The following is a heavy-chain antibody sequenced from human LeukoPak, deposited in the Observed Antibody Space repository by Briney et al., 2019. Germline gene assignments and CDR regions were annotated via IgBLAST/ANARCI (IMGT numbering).Heavy chain of an antibody. D-gene: IGHD2-2*02. Sequence: ASVKVSCKFSGYTLTELSMHWVRQAPGKGLEWMGGFDPEYCETIYAQKFQVRVTMTEDTSTDTAYMELSSLRSEDTAVYYCATSLVPAAIPVGGWFDPWGQGTLVTVSS. CDR1: GYTLTELS. J-gene: IGHJ5*02. V-gene: IGHV1-24*01. CDR2: FDPEYCET. CDR3: ATSLVPAAIPVGGWFDP.